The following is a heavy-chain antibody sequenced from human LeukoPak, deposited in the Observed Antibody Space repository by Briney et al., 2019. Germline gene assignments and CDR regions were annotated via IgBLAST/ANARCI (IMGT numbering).Heavy chain of an antibody. D-gene: IGHD6-19*01. CDR2: IYHSGST. CDR1: GYSISSGYY. CDR3: ARVRGYTTVAGRGHFDY. J-gene: IGHJ4*02. V-gene: IGHV4-38-2*01. Sequence: SETLSLTCAVSGYSISSGYYWGWIRQPPGKGLEWIGSIYHSGSTYYNPSLKSRVTISVDTSKNQFSLKLSSVTAADTAVYYCARVRGYTTVAGRGHFDYWGQGTLITVSS.